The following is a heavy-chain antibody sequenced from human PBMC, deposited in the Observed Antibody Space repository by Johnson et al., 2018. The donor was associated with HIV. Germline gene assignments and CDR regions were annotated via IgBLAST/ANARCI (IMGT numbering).Heavy chain of an antibody. CDR1: GFTFSSYD. CDR2: ISGSGGST. CDR3: AKPLPLNYYDSREDAFDI. V-gene: IGHV3-23*04. D-gene: IGHD3-22*01. J-gene: IGHJ3*02. Sequence: VQLVESGGGLVQPGGSLRLSCPASGFTFSSYDMSWVRQAPGKGLEWVSGISGSGGSTYYTDSVKGRFTISRDNSKNTLYLQMNSLRAEDTAVYYCAKPLPLNYYDSREDAFDIWGQGTMVTVSS.